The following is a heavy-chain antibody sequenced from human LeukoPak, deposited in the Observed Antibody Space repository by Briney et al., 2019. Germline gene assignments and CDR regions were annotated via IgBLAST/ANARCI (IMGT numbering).Heavy chain of an antibody. V-gene: IGHV3-33*06. CDR1: GFTFSHYG. CDR2: IWYDGSNK. Sequence: GGSLRLSCVASGFTFSHYGMHWVRQAPGKGLEWVAVIWYDGSNKYYADSVKGRFTGSRDNSKNTLYLQMNSLRAEDTAVYYCAKCGSWAPYYYYGMDVWGKGTTVTVSS. CDR3: AKCGSWAPYYYYGMDV. D-gene: IGHD6-13*01. J-gene: IGHJ6*04.